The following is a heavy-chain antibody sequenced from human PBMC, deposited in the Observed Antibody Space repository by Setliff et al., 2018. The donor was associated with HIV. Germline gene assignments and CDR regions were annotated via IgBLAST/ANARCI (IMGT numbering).Heavy chain of an antibody. V-gene: IGHV3-30*02. CDR1: GFIFSIYG. D-gene: IGHD1-26*01. CDR2: IGYDGGVL. J-gene: IGHJ4*02. CDR3: AKDDVGSWDY. Sequence: GGSLRLSCETSGFIFSIYGMHWVRQAPGKGLEWVTFIGYDGGVLYYADSVKGRFTISRDNSKNTVYLQMDSLRFEDTAVYYCAKDDVGSWDYWGQGTLVTVSS.